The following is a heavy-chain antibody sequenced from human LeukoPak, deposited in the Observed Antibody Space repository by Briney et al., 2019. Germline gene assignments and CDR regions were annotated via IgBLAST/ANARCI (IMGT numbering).Heavy chain of an antibody. V-gene: IGHV1-2*02. CDR1: GYTFSVYY. Sequence: SLRVSPKASGYTFSVYYTHSAPQTPGQRLEYLGWINSNGGDTKYAQTLKGRVTMTRDTSISTFYMDLIGLRSDDTADYYCASGRRGGDGLDVWDQGTTVTVSS. J-gene: IGHJ6*02. CDR3: ASGRRGGDGLDV. CDR2: INSNGGDT. D-gene: IGHD3-16*01.